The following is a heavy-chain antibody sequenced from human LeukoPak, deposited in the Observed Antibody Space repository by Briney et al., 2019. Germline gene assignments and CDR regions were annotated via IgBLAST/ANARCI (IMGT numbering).Heavy chain of an antibody. Sequence: GGSLRLSCAASGFTFSSYWMGWVRQAPGKGLEWVANIKQDGREKYYVDSVKGRFTISRDNAKNSLYLQVNSLRAEDTAVYYCARDRPVVAAHFDYWGQGTLVTVSS. CDR3: ARDRPVVAAHFDY. D-gene: IGHD2-15*01. J-gene: IGHJ4*02. CDR1: GFTFSSYW. V-gene: IGHV3-7*01. CDR2: IKQDGREK.